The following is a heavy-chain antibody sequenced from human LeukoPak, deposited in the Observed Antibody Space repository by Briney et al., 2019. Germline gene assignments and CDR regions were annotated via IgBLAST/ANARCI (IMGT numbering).Heavy chain of an antibody. CDR2: IKQDGSEK. V-gene: IGHV3-7*01. Sequence: PGGSLRLSCAASGFTVSSNYMSWVRQAPGKGLEWVAKIKQDGSEKYYVDSVKGRFTISRDNAKNSLYLQMSSLRAEDTAVYYCASKQWLVSDFDYWGQGTLVTVSS. CDR1: GFTVSSNY. D-gene: IGHD6-19*01. CDR3: ASKQWLVSDFDY. J-gene: IGHJ4*02.